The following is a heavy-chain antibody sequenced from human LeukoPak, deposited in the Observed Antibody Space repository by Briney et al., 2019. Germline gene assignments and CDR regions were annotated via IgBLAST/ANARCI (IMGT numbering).Heavy chain of an antibody. CDR2: INSDGSST. V-gene: IGHV3-74*01. Sequence: GGSLRLSCAASGFTFSSHWMHWVRQAPGKGLMWVSRINSDGSSTYYADSVKGRFTISRDNTKNTLYLQMNSLRAEDTAVYYCARGPTIIYYEGSGYYYFDYWGQGALVTVSS. J-gene: IGHJ4*02. D-gene: IGHD3-22*01. CDR1: GFTFSSHW. CDR3: ARGPTIIYYEGSGYYYFDY.